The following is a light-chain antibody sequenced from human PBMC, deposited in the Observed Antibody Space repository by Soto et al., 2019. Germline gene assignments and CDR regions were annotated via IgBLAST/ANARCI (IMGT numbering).Light chain of an antibody. V-gene: IGKV2-28*01. J-gene: IGKJ1*01. CDR1: QSLLHSNGYNY. CDR3: MKTLQSWT. Sequence: DIVMTQSPLSLPITPGQPASISCRSIQSLLHSNGYNYWDWYLQQPRPAPQLLIYLVSNRASGATESLSGSASATDSQPKISRLADEDVAVYYCMKTLQSWTFGQGTQVEIK. CDR2: LVS.